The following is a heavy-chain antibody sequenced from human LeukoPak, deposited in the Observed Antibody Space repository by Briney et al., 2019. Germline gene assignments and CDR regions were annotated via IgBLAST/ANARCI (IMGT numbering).Heavy chain of an antibody. Sequence: GGSLRLSCAASGFNFASNWMHWVRQTPGKGLVWVSRINSGGSGTSYADSVKGRFTISRDNSKNTLYLQMNSLRAEDTAVYYCAKLAYCGGDCYTETNAFDIWGQGTMVAVSS. CDR2: INSGGSGT. CDR3: AKLAYCGGDCYTETNAFDI. J-gene: IGHJ3*02. V-gene: IGHV3-74*01. D-gene: IGHD2-21*02. CDR1: GFNFASNW.